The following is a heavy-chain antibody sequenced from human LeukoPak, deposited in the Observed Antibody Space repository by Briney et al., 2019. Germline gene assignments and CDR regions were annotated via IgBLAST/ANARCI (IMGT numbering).Heavy chain of an antibody. Sequence: SETLSLTCAVYGGSFSGYYWSWIRQPPGKGLEWMGEINHSGSTNYNPSLKSRVTISVDTSKNQFSLKLSSVTAADTAVYYCARVYYDSSGYFDYWGQGTLVTVSS. J-gene: IGHJ4*02. CDR2: INHSGST. CDR3: ARVYYDSSGYFDY. V-gene: IGHV4-34*01. D-gene: IGHD3-22*01. CDR1: GGSFSGYY.